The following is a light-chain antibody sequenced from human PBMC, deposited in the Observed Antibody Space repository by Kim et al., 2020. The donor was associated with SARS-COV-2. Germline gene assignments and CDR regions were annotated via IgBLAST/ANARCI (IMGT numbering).Light chain of an antibody. V-gene: IGKV3-20*01. J-gene: IGKJ4*01. Sequence: LSLSPAERAALSCRASQSVDCTAVAWYQHKAGQAPRLLIFGTSSRPTGIPVRFTGSGSGTDFTLTITRLEPEDFAVYYCQQYGGSFGGGTKVDIE. CDR2: GTS. CDR3: QQYGGS. CDR1: QSVDCTA.